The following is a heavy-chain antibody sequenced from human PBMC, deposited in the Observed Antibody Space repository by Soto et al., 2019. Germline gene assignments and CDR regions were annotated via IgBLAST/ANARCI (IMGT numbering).Heavy chain of an antibody. CDR2: ISAYNGNT. CDR3: ARDPGIQLWLGVYYYYGMDV. Sequence: ASVKLSWKASGYTCTSYGTSWGRQAPGQGLEWMGWISAYNGNTNYAQKLQGRVTMTTDTSTSTAYMELRSLRSDDTAVYYCARDPGIQLWLGVYYYYGMDVGG. D-gene: IGHD5-18*01. J-gene: IGHJ6*02. V-gene: IGHV1-18*04. CDR1: GYTCTSYG.